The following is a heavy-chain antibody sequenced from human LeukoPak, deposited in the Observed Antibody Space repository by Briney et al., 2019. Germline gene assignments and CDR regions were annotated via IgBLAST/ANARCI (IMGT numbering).Heavy chain of an antibody. CDR2: IIPIFGTA. CDR1: GGTFSSYA. J-gene: IGHJ4*02. D-gene: IGHD6-13*01. Sequence: ASVKVSCKASGGTFSSYAISWVRQAPGQGLEWMGGIIPIFGTANYAQKFQGRVTITADKSTSTAYMELSSLRSEDTAVYYCASSGQQLALGYWGQGTLVTVSS. V-gene: IGHV1-69*06. CDR3: ASSGQQLALGY.